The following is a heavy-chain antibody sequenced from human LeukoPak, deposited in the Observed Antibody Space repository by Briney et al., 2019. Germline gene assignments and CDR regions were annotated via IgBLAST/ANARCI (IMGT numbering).Heavy chain of an antibody. CDR1: GFTFSSYA. Sequence: PGGSLRLSCAASGFTFSSYAMHWVRQAPGKGLEWVAVISYDGSNKYYADSVRGRFTISRDNSKNTLYLQMNSLRAEDTAVYYCARDSVRCGYNSFYFDYWGQGTLVTVSS. CDR3: ARDSVRCGYNSFYFDY. V-gene: IGHV3-30*04. CDR2: ISYDGSNK. J-gene: IGHJ4*02. D-gene: IGHD5-24*01.